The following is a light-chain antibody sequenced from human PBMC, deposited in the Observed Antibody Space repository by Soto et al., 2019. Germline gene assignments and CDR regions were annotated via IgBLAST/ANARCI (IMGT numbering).Light chain of an antibody. CDR3: QHMAT. CDR2: KAS. Sequence: DIQMTQSPSTLSASVGDRVTITCRASQSISSWLAWFQQKPGKAPQLLVYKASVLQSGVPSRFSGSGFGTEFTLTISSLQPDDFATYYCQHMATFGQGTKVEIK. V-gene: IGKV1-5*03. J-gene: IGKJ1*01. CDR1: QSISSW.